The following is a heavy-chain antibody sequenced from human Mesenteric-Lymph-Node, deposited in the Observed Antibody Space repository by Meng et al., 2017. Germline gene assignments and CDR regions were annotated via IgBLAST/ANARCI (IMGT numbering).Heavy chain of an antibody. J-gene: IGHJ4*02. Sequence: QVQLQQWGAGLFKPSETLSLTCAVYGGSFSGYYWSWIRQPPGKGLEWIGEINHSGSTNYNPSLKSRVTISVDTSKNQFSLKLGSVTAADTAVYYCATEERGYFDYWGQGTLVTVSS. D-gene: IGHD1-1*01. CDR3: ATEERGYFDY. CDR2: INHSGST. V-gene: IGHV4-34*01. CDR1: GGSFSGYY.